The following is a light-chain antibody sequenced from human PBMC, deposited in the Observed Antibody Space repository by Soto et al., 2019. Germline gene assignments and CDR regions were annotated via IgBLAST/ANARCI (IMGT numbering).Light chain of an antibody. V-gene: IGKV3-20*01. CDR2: GAS. CDR1: QSVTSNY. CDR3: KLEMRSPMLT. J-gene: IGKJ2*01. Sequence: EIVLTQSPGTLSLSPGDSATLSCRASQSVTSNYLAWYQQKPRQDPRLRIYGASRGAAGIPDGFSGSGSGTAFTLTISRVEPEDFAVYFCKLEMRSPMLTFGQGTKLEIK.